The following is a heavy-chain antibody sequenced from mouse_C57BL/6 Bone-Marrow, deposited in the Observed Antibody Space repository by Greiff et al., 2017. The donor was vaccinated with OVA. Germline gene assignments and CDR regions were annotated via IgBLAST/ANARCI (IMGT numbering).Heavy chain of an antibody. Sequence: VQLKESGAELVRPGASVKLSCTASGFNIKDYYMHWVKQRPEQGLEWIGRIDPEDGDTEYAPKFQGKATMTADTSSNTAYLQLSSLTSEDTAVYYYTTRRGLILLYYFGYWGQGTTLTVSS. J-gene: IGHJ2*01. CDR1: GFNIKDYY. CDR2: IDPEDGDT. CDR3: TTRRGLILLYYFGY. V-gene: IGHV14-1*01. D-gene: IGHD1-1*01.